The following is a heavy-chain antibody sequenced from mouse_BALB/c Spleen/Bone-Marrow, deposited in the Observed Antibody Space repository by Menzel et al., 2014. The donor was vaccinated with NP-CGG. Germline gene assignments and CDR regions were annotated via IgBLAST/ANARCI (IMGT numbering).Heavy chain of an antibody. V-gene: IGHV5-17*02. Sequence: EVNVVESGGGLVQPGGSRKLSCAASGFTFSSFAMHWVRQAPEKGLEWVAYISSVSSTIYYADTVMGRFTISRDNPKNTLFLQMTSLRSEDTAMYYCARSGSSSGYFDYWGQGTTLTVSS. D-gene: IGHD1-1*01. CDR1: GFTFSSFA. CDR2: ISSVSSTI. J-gene: IGHJ2*01. CDR3: ARSGSSSGYFDY.